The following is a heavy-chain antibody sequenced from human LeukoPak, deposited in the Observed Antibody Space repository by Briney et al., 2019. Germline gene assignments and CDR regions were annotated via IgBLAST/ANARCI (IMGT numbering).Heavy chain of an antibody. Sequence: PGASLRLPCAASGFTFSSYAMRWVRQAPGKGLEWVSAISGSGGSTYYAGSVKGRLTISRDNSKNTLYLQMNSLRAEDTAVYYCAKDRLYNWNFFDYWGQGTLVTVSS. J-gene: IGHJ4*02. CDR1: GFTFSSYA. V-gene: IGHV3-23*01. D-gene: IGHD1-20*01. CDR2: ISGSGGST. CDR3: AKDRLYNWNFFDY.